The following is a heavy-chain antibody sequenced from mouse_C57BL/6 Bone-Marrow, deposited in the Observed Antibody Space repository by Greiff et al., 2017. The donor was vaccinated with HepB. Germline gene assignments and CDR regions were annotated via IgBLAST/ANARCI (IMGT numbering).Heavy chain of an antibody. CDR3: ARDALFTTVVEGFAY. J-gene: IGHJ3*01. V-gene: IGHV5-4*01. CDR2: ISDGGSYT. CDR1: GFTFSSYA. D-gene: IGHD1-1*01. Sequence: EVKLVESGGGLVKPGGSLKLSCAASGFTFSSYAMSWVRQTPEKRLEWVATISDGGSYTYYPDNVKGRFTISRDNAKNNLYLQMSHLKSEDTAMYYCARDALFTTVVEGFAYWGQGTLVTVS.